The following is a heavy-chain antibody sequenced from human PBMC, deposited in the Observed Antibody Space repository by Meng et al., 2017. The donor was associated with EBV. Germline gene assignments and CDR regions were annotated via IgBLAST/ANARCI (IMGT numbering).Heavy chain of an antibody. D-gene: IGHD3-10*01. CDR2: IYDTGTT. CDR1: GVSVTSGTYP. V-gene: IGHV4-61*01. J-gene: IGHJ4*02. Sequence: QRPEPSPGLVTPSETLPPTCTVPGVSVTSGTYPWSWIRQSPGKGLEWIGYIYDTGTTIYNPSLKSRVSIFLETSKNLFPLKLNSVTTADTAVYYCAKSRSSTPGVVDYWGQGTLVTVSS. CDR3: AKSRSSTPGVVDY.